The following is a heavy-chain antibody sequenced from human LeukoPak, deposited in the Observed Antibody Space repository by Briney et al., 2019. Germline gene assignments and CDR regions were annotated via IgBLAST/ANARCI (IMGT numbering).Heavy chain of an antibody. J-gene: IGHJ6*02. CDR2: IWYDGSIK. D-gene: IGHD2-8*02. Sequence: GGSLRLSCAASGFTFRTYGMHWVRQAPGKGLEWVAVIWYDGSIKYYADSVKGRFTFSRDNSKSTMYLQMNSLRAEDTAVYYCARIACTGGNCKPYYYYGLDVWGQGTTVTVSS. CDR3: ARIACTGGNCKPYYYYGLDV. CDR1: GFTFRTYG. V-gene: IGHV3-33*01.